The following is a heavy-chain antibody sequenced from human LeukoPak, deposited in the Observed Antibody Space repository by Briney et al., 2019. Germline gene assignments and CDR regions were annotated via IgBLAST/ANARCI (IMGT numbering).Heavy chain of an antibody. J-gene: IGHJ5*02. D-gene: IGHD2-2*02. CDR1: GYTFTSYG. CDR2: ISAYNGNT. CDR3: ARVGLSRVRYCSSTSCYTGWFDP. V-gene: IGHV1-18*01. Sequence: ASVKVSCKASGYTFTSYGISWVRQAPGQGLEWMGWISAYNGNTNYAQKLQGRVTMTTDTSTSTAYMELRSLRSDDTAVYYCARVGLSRVRYCSSTSCYTGWFDPWGQGTLVTVSS.